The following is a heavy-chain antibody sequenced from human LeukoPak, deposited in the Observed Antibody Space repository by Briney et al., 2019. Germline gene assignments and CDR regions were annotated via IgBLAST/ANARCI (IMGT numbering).Heavy chain of an antibody. J-gene: IGHJ2*01. CDR2: MYSSGST. V-gene: IGHV4-39*07. CDR1: GGSVSSSNYY. CDR3: ARAAVLRGVRHFDL. Sequence: SETLSLTCTVSGGSVSSSNYYWGWIRQPPGKGQEWIGSMYSSGSTYSNPSLKSRVTISVDTSKNQFSLTLSSVTAADTAVYYCARAAVLRGVRHFDLWGRGILVTVSS. D-gene: IGHD3-10*01.